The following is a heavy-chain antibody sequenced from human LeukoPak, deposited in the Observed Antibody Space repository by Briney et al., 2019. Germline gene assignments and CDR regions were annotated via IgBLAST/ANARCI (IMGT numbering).Heavy chain of an antibody. CDR3: AKDSCSSTSCYDMDV. D-gene: IGHD2-2*01. CDR1: GFTFSSYG. J-gene: IGHJ6*03. CDR2: IRYDGSNK. Sequence: QSGGSLRLSCAASGFTFSSYGMHWVRQAPGKGLEWVAFIRYDGSNKYYADSVKGRFTISRDNSKNTLYLQMNSLRAEDTAVYYCAKDSCSSTSCYDMDVWGKGTTVTVSS. V-gene: IGHV3-30*02.